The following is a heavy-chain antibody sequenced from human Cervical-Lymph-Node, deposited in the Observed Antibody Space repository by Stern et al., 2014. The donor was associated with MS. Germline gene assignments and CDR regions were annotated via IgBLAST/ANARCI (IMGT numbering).Heavy chain of an antibody. J-gene: IGHJ4*02. Sequence: VQLVESGPEVKKPESSVKVSCKASGGAFNSLDINWVRQAPGQGLEWLGGVTPMFGTVNYAKNSQVRVTFTADESTITAYMELSSLRSEDTAVYYCARHQGGIAANWGQGTLVTVSS. CDR1: GGAFNSLD. D-gene: IGHD6-13*01. CDR3: ARHQGGIAAN. CDR2: VTPMFGTV. V-gene: IGHV1-69*01.